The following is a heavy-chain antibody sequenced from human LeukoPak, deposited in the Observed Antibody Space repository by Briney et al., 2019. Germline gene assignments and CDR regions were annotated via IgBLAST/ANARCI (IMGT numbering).Heavy chain of an antibody. Sequence: SETLSLTCAVYGGSFSGYYWSWIRQPPGKGLEWIGEINHSGSTNYNPSLKSRVTISVDTSKNQFSLKLSSVTAADTAVYHCARGGEIAAVNYYFDYWGQGTAVTVSS. V-gene: IGHV4-34*01. J-gene: IGHJ4*02. CDR1: GGSFSGYY. CDR2: INHSGST. D-gene: IGHD6-13*01. CDR3: ARGGEIAAVNYYFDY.